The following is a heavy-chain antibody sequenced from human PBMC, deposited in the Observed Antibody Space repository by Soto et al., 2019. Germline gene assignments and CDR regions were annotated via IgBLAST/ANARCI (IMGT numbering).Heavy chain of an antibody. J-gene: IGHJ4*02. CDR2: ISLSGNT. D-gene: IGHD3-22*01. CDR3: ASRGSSGPF. CDR1: GGSITNTDW. V-gene: IGHV4-4*02. Sequence: QVQLQESGPGLVKPSGTLSLTCAVSGGSITNTDWWTWVRQPPGMGLEWVGDISLSGNTNYNPSLEGRAAISLDKSTNEFSLILNSVTAADTAVNYCASRGSSGPFWGQGTLVTVSS.